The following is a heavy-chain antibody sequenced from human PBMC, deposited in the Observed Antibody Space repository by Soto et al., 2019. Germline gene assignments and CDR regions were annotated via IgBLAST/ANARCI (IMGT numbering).Heavy chain of an antibody. CDR3: IRGGVLDGLDV. D-gene: IGHD2-8*01. Sequence: EEQLVESGGDLVQPGGSLTLSCAVSGFTFRNYWMHWVRQAPGEGLAWVSQINGDGRSATYADSVRGRFTISRDNAKNTLYLQMNSLSAEDTVVYNCIRGGVLDGLDVWGQGTSVTVSS. J-gene: IGHJ6*02. CDR1: GFTFRNYW. V-gene: IGHV3-74*01. CDR2: INGDGRSA.